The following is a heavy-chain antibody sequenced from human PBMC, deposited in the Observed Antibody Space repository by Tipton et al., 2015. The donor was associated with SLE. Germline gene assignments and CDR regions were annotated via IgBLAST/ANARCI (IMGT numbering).Heavy chain of an antibody. CDR1: GVPISSGAYS. Sequence: TLSLTCTVSGVPISSGAYSWSWIRQPPGKGLEWIGYIYQSGSTYYNPPLESRVTISVDKSKNQFSLKMTSVTAADTAVYYCARDFGNVGRFDSWGQGTLVTVSS. V-gene: IGHV4-30-2*01. CDR2: IYQSGST. J-gene: IGHJ5*01. CDR3: ARDFGNVGRFDS. D-gene: IGHD3-10*01.